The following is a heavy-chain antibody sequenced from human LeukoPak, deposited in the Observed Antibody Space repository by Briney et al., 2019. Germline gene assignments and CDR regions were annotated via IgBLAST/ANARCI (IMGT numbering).Heavy chain of an antibody. Sequence: GGSLRLSCAASGFTFSNYWMHWVRQAPGKGLVWVSHINNDGSRTNYAASVKGRFTISRDNAKNTLYLQMNSLRAEDTAVYYCGRQPDYWGQGTLVTVSS. CDR1: GFTFSNYW. CDR2: INNDGSRT. J-gene: IGHJ4*02. CDR3: GRQPDY. D-gene: IGHD1-14*01. V-gene: IGHV3-74*01.